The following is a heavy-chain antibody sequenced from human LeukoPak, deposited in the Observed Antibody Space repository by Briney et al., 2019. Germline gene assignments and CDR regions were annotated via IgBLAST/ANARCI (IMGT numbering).Heavy chain of an antibody. CDR2: IYYSGST. D-gene: IGHD3-10*01. CDR1: GGSISSYY. J-gene: IGHJ6*02. CDR3: ASYRASGIYCYYGLDV. V-gene: IGHV4-59*01. Sequence: AETLSLTCTVSGGSISSYYWSWIRQPPGKGLEWIGYIYYSGSTNYNPSLKSRVTISVDTSKNQFSLKLSSVTAADTAVYYCASYRASGIYCYYGLDVWGQGTTVTVSS.